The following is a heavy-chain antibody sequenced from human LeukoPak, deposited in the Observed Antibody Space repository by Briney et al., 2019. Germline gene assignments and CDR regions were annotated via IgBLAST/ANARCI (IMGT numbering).Heavy chain of an antibody. V-gene: IGHV4-34*01. Sequence: SESLSLTCAVYGGSFSGYYWSWVRQPPGKGLEWVGEINHSGSTNYNPSLKSRVTISVDTSKNQISLKLSSVTAADTAVYYCARNQPPSRYCSSTSCRGMDYWGQGALVTVSS. D-gene: IGHD2-2*01. CDR3: ARNQPPSRYCSSTSCRGMDY. J-gene: IGHJ4*02. CDR2: INHSGST. CDR1: GGSFSGYY.